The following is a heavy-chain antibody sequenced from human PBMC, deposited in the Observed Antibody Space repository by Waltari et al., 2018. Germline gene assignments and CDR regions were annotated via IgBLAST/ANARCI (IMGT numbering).Heavy chain of an antibody. V-gene: IGHV4-61*02. Sequence: QVQLQESGPGLVKPSQTLSLTCTVSGGSISSGSYYWSWIRQPAGKGLEWIGRIYTSGSTNYNPSLKSRVTISVDTSKNQFSLKLSPVTAADTAVYYCARDGSSAGVDYWGQGTLVTVSS. CDR2: IYTSGST. CDR3: ARDGSSAGVDY. CDR1: GGSISSGSYY. D-gene: IGHD6-6*01. J-gene: IGHJ4*02.